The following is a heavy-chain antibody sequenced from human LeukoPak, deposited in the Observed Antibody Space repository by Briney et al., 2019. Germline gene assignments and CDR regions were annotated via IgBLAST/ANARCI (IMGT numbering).Heavy chain of an antibody. CDR3: ARDVDTAMVHLWTYYYSGMDV. V-gene: IGHV3-21*01. CDR1: GFTFSSYS. J-gene: IGHJ6*02. D-gene: IGHD5-18*01. CDR2: ISSSSSYI. Sequence: GGSLRLSCAASGFTFSSYSMNWVRQAPGKGREGVSSISSSSSYIYYADSVKGRFTISRDNAKNSLYLPMNSLRAEDTAVYYCARDVDTAMVHLWTYYYSGMDVWGQGTTVAVSS.